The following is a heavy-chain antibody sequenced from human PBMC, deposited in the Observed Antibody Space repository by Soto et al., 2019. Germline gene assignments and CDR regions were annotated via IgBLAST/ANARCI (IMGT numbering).Heavy chain of an antibody. Sequence: GGSLRLSCAASGFTFSSYGMHWVRQAPGKGLEWVAVISYDGSNKYYADSVKGRFTISRDNSKNTLYLQMNSLRAEDTAVYYCAKEGPQGSIAVAGTDDAFDIWGQGTMVTVSS. J-gene: IGHJ3*02. V-gene: IGHV3-30*18. CDR2: ISYDGSNK. CDR1: GFTFSSYG. CDR3: AKEGPQGSIAVAGTDDAFDI. D-gene: IGHD6-19*01.